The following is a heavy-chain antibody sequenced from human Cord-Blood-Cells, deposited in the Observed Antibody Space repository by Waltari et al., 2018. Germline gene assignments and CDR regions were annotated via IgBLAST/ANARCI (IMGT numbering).Heavy chain of an antibody. CDR2: IDWDDDK. J-gene: IGHJ3*02. CDR3: ALILARLGDAFDI. V-gene: IGHV2-70*15. Sequence: QVTLRESGPALVKPTQTLTLTCTFSGFSLSTSGMCVSWIRQPPGKALEWLARIDWDDDKYYSTSLKTRLTISKDTSKNQVVLTMTNMDPVDTATYYCALILARLGDAFDIWGQGTMVTVSS. CDR1: GFSLSTSGMC.